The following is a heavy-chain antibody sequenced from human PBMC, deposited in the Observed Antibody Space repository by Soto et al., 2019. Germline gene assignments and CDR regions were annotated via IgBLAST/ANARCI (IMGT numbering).Heavy chain of an antibody. V-gene: IGHV4-39*02. CDR2: MYYSGTT. D-gene: IGHD4-17*01. CDR3: ARACSDGDTEYYFDY. CDR1: GGSISSSSYF. J-gene: IGHJ4*02. Sequence: SETLSLTCTVSGGSISSSSYFWGWIRQPPGKGLEWIGSMYYSGTTYYNPSLKSRVTISVDTSKNQFSLKLSSVTAADTAVYYCARACSDGDTEYYFDYWGQGTLVTVSS.